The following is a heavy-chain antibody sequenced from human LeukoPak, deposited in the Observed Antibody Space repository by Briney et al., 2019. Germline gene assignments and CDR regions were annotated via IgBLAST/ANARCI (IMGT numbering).Heavy chain of an antibody. V-gene: IGHV3-7*01. Sequence: GGSLRLSCAASGFTFSGYWMSWVRQARGKGLEWVASIDQDGSEKYYVDSVKGRFTISKDNAKNSLFLQMNSLRDEDTAVYYCARIKGGTSATISYWGQGTLVTVSS. CDR3: ARIKGGTSATISY. D-gene: IGHD1-26*01. J-gene: IGHJ4*02. CDR1: GFTFSGYW. CDR2: IDQDGSEK.